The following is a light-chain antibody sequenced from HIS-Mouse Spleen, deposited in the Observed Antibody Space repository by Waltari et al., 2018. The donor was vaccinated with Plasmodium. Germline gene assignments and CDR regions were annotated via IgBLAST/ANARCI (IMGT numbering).Light chain of an antibody. CDR2: AAS. Sequence: DIQLTQSPSFLSASVGDRVTITCRASQGISSYLAWYQQKPGKARKLLSYAASTLQSGVPSRFSGSESGTEFTLTISSLQPEDFATYYCQQLNSYPYTFGQGTKLEIK. CDR1: QGISSY. CDR3: QQLNSYPYT. V-gene: IGKV1-9*01. J-gene: IGKJ2*01.